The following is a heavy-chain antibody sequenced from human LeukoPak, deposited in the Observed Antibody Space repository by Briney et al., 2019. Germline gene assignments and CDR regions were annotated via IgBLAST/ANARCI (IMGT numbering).Heavy chain of an antibody. D-gene: IGHD1-7*01. CDR3: ARTLKSGTTAFDY. CDR2: ISSSSSYI. J-gene: IGHJ4*02. V-gene: IGHV3-21*01. Sequence: PGGSLRLSCAASGFTFSSYSMNWVRQAPGKGLEWVSSISSSSSYIYYADSVKGRFTISRDNAKNSLYLQMNSLRAEDTAVYYGARTLKSGTTAFDYWGQGTLDTVSS. CDR1: GFTFSSYS.